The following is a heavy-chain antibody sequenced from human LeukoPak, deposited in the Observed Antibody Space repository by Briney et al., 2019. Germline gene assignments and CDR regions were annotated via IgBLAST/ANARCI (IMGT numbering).Heavy chain of an antibody. Sequence: ASVKVSCKASGYTFTGYYMHWVRQAPGQGLEWMGWINPNSGGTNYAQKFQGRATMTRDTSISTAYMELSRLRSDDTAVYYCARDGDYYDSSGYYSSYYYYYMDVWGKGTTVTVSS. V-gene: IGHV1-2*02. J-gene: IGHJ6*03. CDR3: ARDGDYYDSSGYYSSYYYYYMDV. CDR1: GYTFTGYY. D-gene: IGHD3-22*01. CDR2: INPNSGGT.